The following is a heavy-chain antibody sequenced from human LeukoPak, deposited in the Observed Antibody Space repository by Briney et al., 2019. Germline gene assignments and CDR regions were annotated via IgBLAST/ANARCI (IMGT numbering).Heavy chain of an antibody. J-gene: IGHJ4*02. CDR3: AKDHLAVALDY. CDR2: IRYDGSNK. D-gene: IGHD6-19*01. Sequence: GGSLRLSCAASGFTFRSYALNWVRQAPGKGLEWAAFIRYDGSNKYYVDSVKGRFTISRDNSKNTLYLQMNSLRAEDTAVYYCAKDHLAVALDYWGQGTLVTVSS. V-gene: IGHV3-30*02. CDR1: GFTFRSYA.